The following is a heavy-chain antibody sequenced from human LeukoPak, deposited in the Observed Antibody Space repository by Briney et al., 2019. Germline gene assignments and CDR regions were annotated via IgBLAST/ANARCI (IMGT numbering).Heavy chain of an antibody. V-gene: IGHV4-39*07. Sequence: KPSETLSLTCTVFGGSLSSDNYYWGWMRQPPGKGPEWVGTIYSVGGAFYNPSLRSRLTISMDTSRNQFSLRLSSMTAADTAVYYCARGDGGKPMGFWGQGTLVAVSS. CDR1: GGSLSSDNYY. J-gene: IGHJ4*02. CDR2: IYSVGGA. CDR3: ARGDGGKPMGF. D-gene: IGHD4-23*01.